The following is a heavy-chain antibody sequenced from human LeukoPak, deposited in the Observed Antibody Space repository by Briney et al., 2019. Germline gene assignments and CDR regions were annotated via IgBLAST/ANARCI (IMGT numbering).Heavy chain of an antibody. V-gene: IGHV4-59*08. CDR2: IYYSGNT. J-gene: IGHJ5*02. Sequence: PSETLSLTCSVSGGSISSYYWSWIRQPPGKGLEWLGYIYYSGNTNYNPSLKSRVTISVDTSKNQFSLKLSSVTAADTAVYYCARPSGYFNRTSFSHQGLLASIDPWGQGTLVTVSS. CDR1: GGSISSYY. D-gene: IGHD2-2*01. CDR3: ARPSGYFNRTSFSHQGLLASIDP.